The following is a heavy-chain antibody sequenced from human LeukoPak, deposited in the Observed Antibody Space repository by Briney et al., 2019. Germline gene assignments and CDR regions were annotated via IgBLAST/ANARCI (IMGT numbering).Heavy chain of an antibody. V-gene: IGHV1-69*13. CDR2: IIPIFGTA. CDR1: GYTFTSYA. D-gene: IGHD6-6*01. CDR3: ARSYSSSSLSFDY. Sequence: WASVKVSCKASGYTFTSYAISWVRQAPGQGLEWMGGIIPIFGTANYAQKFQGRVTITADESTSTAYMELSSLRSEDTAVYYCARSYSSSSLSFDYWGQGTLVTVSS. J-gene: IGHJ4*02.